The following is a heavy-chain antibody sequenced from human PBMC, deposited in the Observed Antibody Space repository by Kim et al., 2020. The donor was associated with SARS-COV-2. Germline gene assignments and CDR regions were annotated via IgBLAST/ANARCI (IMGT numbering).Heavy chain of an antibody. V-gene: IGHV1-24*01. CDR3: ATTANTYYDFWSGYYTRSPYYGMDV. Sequence: ASVKVSCKVSGYTLTELSMHWVRQAPGKGLEWMGGFDPEDGETIYAQKFQGRVTMTEDTSTDTAYMELSSLRSEDTAVYYCATTANTYYDFWSGYYTRSPYYGMDVWGQGTTVTVSS. J-gene: IGHJ6*02. CDR2: FDPEDGET. CDR1: GYTLTELS. D-gene: IGHD3-3*01.